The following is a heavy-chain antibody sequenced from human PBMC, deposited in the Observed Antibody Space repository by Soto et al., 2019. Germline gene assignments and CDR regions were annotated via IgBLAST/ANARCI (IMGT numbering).Heavy chain of an antibody. CDR3: ARVKVDYGDYIDNWFDP. CDR2: INAGNGNT. Sequence: KVSCKASGYTFTSYAMHWVRQAPGQRLEWMGWINAGNGNTKYSQKFQGRVTITRDTSASTAYMELSSLRSEDTAVYYCARVKVDYGDYIDNWFDPWGQGTLVTVSS. V-gene: IGHV1-3*01. CDR1: GYTFTSYA. J-gene: IGHJ5*02. D-gene: IGHD4-17*01.